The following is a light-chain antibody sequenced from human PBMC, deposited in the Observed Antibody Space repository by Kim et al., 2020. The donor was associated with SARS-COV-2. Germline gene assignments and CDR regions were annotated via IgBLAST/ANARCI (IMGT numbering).Light chain of an antibody. J-gene: IGKJ4*01. V-gene: IGKV1-39*01. CDR3: QQSYSTPL. CDR2: AAS. CDR1: QSISSD. Sequence: LSASVGDIVTITCRASQSISSDLNWYQQKPGKAPKLLIYAASSLQSGVPSSFSGSGSGTDFTLTISSLQPEDFATYYCQQSYSTPLFGGGTKLEI.